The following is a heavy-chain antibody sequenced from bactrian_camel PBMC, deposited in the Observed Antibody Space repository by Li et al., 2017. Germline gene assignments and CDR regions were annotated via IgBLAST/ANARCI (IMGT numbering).Heavy chain of an antibody. V-gene: IGHV3S40*01. J-gene: IGHJ4*01. D-gene: IGHD4*01. CDR2: IISGGVT. CDR1: GLTFSIYH. Sequence: VQLVESGGGLMQPGGSLRLSCAASGLTFSIYHMSWVRQAPGKGLEWVSTIISGGVTKYADPVKGRFTIYRDNAKNTVYLQMTSLKSEDTALYYCATRLGYYSDNESSYWGQGTQVTVS. CDR3: ATRLGYYSDNESSY.